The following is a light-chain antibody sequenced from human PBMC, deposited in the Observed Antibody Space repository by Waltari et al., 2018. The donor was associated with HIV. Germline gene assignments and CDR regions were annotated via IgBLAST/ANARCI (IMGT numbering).Light chain of an antibody. V-gene: IGLV1-40*01. J-gene: IGLJ1*01. CDR3: QSYDSNLSGATV. Sequence: HSVLTQPPAVSGAPGQRVTISCTGSSSNTGADSDVHWYQQLPGTAPKVLIYGNSNRPSGVPDRFSGSKSGTSASLAIPGLQAEDEADYYCQSYDSNLSGATVFGTGTKVTVL. CDR1: SSNTGADSD. CDR2: GNS.